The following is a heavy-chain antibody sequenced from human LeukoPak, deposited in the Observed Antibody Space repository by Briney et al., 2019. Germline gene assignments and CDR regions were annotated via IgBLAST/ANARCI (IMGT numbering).Heavy chain of an antibody. CDR2: INPNSGGT. Sequence: ASVKVSCKASGYTFTGYYMLWVRQAPGQGLEWMGRINPNSGGTNYAQKFQGRVTMTRDTSISTAYMELSRLRSDDTAVYYCATRTIFPYYYYMDVWGKGTTVTVSS. J-gene: IGHJ6*03. CDR3: ATRTIFPYYYYMDV. D-gene: IGHD1-14*01. V-gene: IGHV1-2*06. CDR1: GYTFTGYY.